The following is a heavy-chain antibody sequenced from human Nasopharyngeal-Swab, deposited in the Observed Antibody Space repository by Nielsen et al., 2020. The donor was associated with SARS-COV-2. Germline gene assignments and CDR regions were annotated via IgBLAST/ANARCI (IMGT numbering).Heavy chain of an antibody. CDR1: GVSITSPY. Sequence: SEPLSLTCTVSGVSITSPYWSWIRQPPGKGLDWIGYITHNSGTSYNPSLKSRVTMFMDTSKNQFSLRLRSVTAADTAVYYCAKEGATGWFDPCGQGTLVTVSS. J-gene: IGHJ5*02. V-gene: IGHV4-59*11. CDR3: AKEGATGWFDP. CDR2: ITHNSGT.